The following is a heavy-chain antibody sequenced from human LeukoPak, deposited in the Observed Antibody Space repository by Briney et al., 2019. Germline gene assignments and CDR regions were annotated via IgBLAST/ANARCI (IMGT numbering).Heavy chain of an antibody. CDR3: ARGPYCSSDLRLLYYYGMDV. CDR1: GGSISSGGYS. V-gene: IGHV4-30-2*01. CDR2: IYHSGST. Sequence: PSETLSLTCAVSGGSISSGGYSWSWIRQPPGKGLEWIGYIYHSGSTYYNPSLKSRVTISVDRSKNQFSLKLSSVTAADTAVYYCARGPYCSSDLRLLYYYGMDVWGQGTTVTVSS. J-gene: IGHJ6*02. D-gene: IGHD2-2*01.